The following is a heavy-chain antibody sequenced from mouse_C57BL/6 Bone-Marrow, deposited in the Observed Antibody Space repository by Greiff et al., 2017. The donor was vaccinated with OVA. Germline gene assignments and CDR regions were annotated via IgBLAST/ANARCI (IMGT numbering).Heavy chain of an antibody. V-gene: IGHV5-4*01. D-gene: IGHD2-4*01. CDR1: GFTFSSYA. CDR3: ARDYDYDEAWFAY. J-gene: IGHJ3*01. Sequence: EVMLVESGGGLVKPGGSLKLSCAASGFTFSSYAMSWVRQTPGKRLEWVATISDGGSYTYYPDNVKGRFTISRDNAKNNLYLQMSHLKSEDTAMYYCARDYDYDEAWFAYWGQGTLVTVSA. CDR2: ISDGGSYT.